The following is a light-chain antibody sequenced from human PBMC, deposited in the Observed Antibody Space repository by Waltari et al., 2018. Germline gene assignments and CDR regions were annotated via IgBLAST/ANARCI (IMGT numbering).Light chain of an antibody. CDR3: STWDDSLKSYV. CDR1: NNNVATEG. J-gene: IGLJ1*01. V-gene: IGLV10-54*04. CDR2: RND. Sequence: QAGLTQPPSVSKHLGQTATVTCTGNNNNVATEGVAWLQQHQGHPPKLLFDRNDNRPSGISDIFSAFRSGDTASLTITRLQPEDEADYYCSTWDDSLKSYVFGPGTKVTVL.